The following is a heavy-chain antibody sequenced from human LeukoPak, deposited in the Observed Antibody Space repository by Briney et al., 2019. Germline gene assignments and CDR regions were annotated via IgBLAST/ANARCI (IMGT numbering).Heavy chain of an antibody. CDR2: IYYSGST. V-gene: IGHV4-59*12. J-gene: IGHJ4*02. CDR1: GGSISSYY. CDR3: ARARGYSYGYPDY. Sequence: SETLSLTCTVSGGSISSYYWSWIRQPPGKGLEWIGYIYYSGSTNYNPSLKSRVTMSVDTSKNQFSLNLSSVTAADTAVYYCARARGYSYGYPDYWGQGTLVTVSS. D-gene: IGHD5-18*01.